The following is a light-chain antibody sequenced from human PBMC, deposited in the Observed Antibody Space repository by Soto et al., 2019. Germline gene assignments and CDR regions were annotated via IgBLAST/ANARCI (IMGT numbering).Light chain of an antibody. V-gene: IGLV2-14*01. CDR1: KRDVGGYNY. CDR2: EVS. Sequence: QSALTQPASVSGSPGQSITISCTGTKRDVGGYNYVSWYQHHPGKAPKLIIYEVSNRPSGVSNRFYGSKSGNTASLTISGLQAEDEADYYCSSYTSISYVVFGGGTKLTVL. CDR3: SSYTSISYVV. J-gene: IGLJ2*01.